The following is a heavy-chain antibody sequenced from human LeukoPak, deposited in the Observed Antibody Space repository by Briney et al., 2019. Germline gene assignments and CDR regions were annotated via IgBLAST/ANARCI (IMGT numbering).Heavy chain of an antibody. CDR1: GYTFTGYY. CDR3: ARLYYYDSSGYYDPFDY. D-gene: IGHD3-22*01. CDR2: INPNSGGT. V-gene: IGHV1-2*02. J-gene: IGHJ4*02. Sequence: GASVKVSCKASGYTFTGYYMHWVRQAPGQGLEWMGWINPNSGGTNYAQNFQGRVTMTRDTSISTAYMELSRLRSDDTAVYYCARLYYYDSSGYYDPFDYWGQGTLVTVSP.